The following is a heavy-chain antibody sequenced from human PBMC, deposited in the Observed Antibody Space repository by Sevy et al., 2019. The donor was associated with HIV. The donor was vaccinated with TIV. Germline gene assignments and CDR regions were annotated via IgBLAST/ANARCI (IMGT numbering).Heavy chain of an antibody. D-gene: IGHD7-27*01. CDR1: GFTFSDYA. Sequence: GGSLRLSCAASGFTFSDYAMHWVRLAPGKGLEWVALMSYDGSNQYYADSVKGRFTISRDNSKNTLYLQMNSLRVEDTAVYYGAKGDGALTGIDPWGQGTLVTVSS. J-gene: IGHJ5*02. CDR3: AKGDGALTGIDP. CDR2: MSYDGSNQ. V-gene: IGHV3-30*18.